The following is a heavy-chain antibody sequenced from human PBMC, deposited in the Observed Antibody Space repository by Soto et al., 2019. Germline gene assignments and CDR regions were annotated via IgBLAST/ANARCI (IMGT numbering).Heavy chain of an antibody. D-gene: IGHD3-10*01. CDR2: ISYDGSNK. V-gene: IGHV3-30*18. J-gene: IGHJ3*02. Sequence: PGGSLRLSCAASGFTFSSYGMHWVRQAPGKGLEWVAVISYDGSNKYYADSVKGRFTISRDNSKNTLYLQMNSLRAEDTAVYYCAKGVIRKMPVYYGSGDAFDIWGQGTMVTVSS. CDR3: AKGVIRKMPVYYGSGDAFDI. CDR1: GFTFSSYG.